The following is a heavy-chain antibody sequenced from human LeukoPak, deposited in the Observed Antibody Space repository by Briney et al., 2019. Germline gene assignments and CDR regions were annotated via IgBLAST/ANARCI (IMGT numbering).Heavy chain of an antibody. CDR2: IQYDGSNK. V-gene: IGHV3-30*02. D-gene: IGHD5-12*01. Sequence: GGSLRLSCAASGLTFSTYGMHWVRQAPGKGLEWVAFIQYDGSNKYYADSVKGRFTISRDNSKNTLYLQMNSLRAEDTAMYYCAKGRHSRYGEGPYFDYWGQGTLVTVSS. CDR1: GLTFSTYG. CDR3: AKGRHSRYGEGPYFDY. J-gene: IGHJ4*02.